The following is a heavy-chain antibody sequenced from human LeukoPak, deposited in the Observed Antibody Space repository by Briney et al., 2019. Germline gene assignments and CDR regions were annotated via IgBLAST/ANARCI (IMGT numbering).Heavy chain of an antibody. CDR2: IYYSGST. D-gene: IGHD3-10*01. V-gene: IGHV4-39*01. CDR3: ARLLYYYGSGSPDY. CDR1: GGSISSSSYY. Sequence: PSETLSLTCTVSGGSISSSSYYWGWIRQPPGKGLEWIGSIYYSGSTYYNPSLKSRVTISVDTSKNQFSLKLSSVTAADTAVYYCARLLYYYGSGSPDYWGQGTLVTVSS. J-gene: IGHJ4*02.